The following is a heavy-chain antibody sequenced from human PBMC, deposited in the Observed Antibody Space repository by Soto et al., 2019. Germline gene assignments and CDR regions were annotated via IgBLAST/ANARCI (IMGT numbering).Heavy chain of an antibody. CDR3: ARALPTITFVRGVTGGRWFDP. Sequence: QVQLVQSGAEVKKPGSSVKVSCKASGGTFSSYAISWVRQAPGQGLEWMGGIIPIFGKANYAQKFQGRVTITADKSTSRAYMELSRLRSEDKAVYYCARALPTITFVRGVTGGRWFDPWGQGTLVTVSS. D-gene: IGHD3-10*02. J-gene: IGHJ5*02. V-gene: IGHV1-69*06. CDR2: IIPIFGKA. CDR1: GGTFSSYA.